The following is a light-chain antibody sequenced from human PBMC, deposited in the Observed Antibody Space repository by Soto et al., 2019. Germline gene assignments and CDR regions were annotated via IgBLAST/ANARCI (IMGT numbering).Light chain of an antibody. Sequence: QSVLTQPPSASGSPGQSGTISCTGTSGDIGGYDYVSWYQQHPGKAPKLMIYEVTKRPLGVPDRFSGSKSGNTASLTVSGLQAEDEADYYCSSYAGSNNPYVFGTGTKLTVL. CDR3: SSYAGSNNPYV. V-gene: IGLV2-8*01. CDR2: EVT. CDR1: SGDIGGYDY. J-gene: IGLJ1*01.